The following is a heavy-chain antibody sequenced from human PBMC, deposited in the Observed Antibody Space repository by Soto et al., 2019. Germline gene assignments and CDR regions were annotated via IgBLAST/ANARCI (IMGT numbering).Heavy chain of an antibody. Sequence: SETLSLTCTVSGGSMNSYYWNWIRQPPGKGLEWIGSVYYNGNTNYNPSLKSRVTISVDTSKNQFSLKLSSVTAADTAVYYCASFRGQNNHYFDYWGQGTLVTVSS. D-gene: IGHD1-20*01. J-gene: IGHJ4*02. CDR2: VYYNGNT. CDR1: GGSMNSYY. V-gene: IGHV4-59*12. CDR3: ASFRGQNNHYFDY.